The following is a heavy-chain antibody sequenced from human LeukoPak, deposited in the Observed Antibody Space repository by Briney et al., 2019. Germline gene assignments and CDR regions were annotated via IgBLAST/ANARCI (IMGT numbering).Heavy chain of an antibody. V-gene: IGHV4-34*01. CDR3: ARGMTHGYFDL. Sequence: SETLSLTCAVYGGSFSGYHWSLIRQPPGKGLEWIGEINHSGSTNYNPSLKSRVTISVDTSKNQFSLKLSSVTAADTAVYYCARGMTHGYFDLWGRGTLVTVSS. CDR2: INHSGST. CDR1: GGSFSGYH. J-gene: IGHJ2*01.